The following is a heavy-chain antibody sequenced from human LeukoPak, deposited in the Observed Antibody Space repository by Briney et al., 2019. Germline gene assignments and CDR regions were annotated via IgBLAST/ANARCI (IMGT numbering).Heavy chain of an antibody. V-gene: IGHV1-58*01. CDR2: IVVGSGNT. CDR1: GFTFTSSA. CDR3: AAETRSPHYSDY. J-gene: IGHJ4*02. Sequence: GASVTVSCKASGFTFTSSAVQWVRQARGQRLEWIGWIVVGSGNTNYAQKFQERVTITRDMSTSTAYMELSSLRSEDTAVYYCAAETRSPHYSDYWGQGTLVTVSS. D-gene: IGHD2-21*01.